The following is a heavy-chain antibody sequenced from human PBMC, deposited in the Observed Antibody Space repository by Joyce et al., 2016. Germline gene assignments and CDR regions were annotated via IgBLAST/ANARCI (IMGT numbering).Heavy chain of an antibody. V-gene: IGHV4-61*01. CDR1: GDSFSDTSYY. D-gene: IGHD3-10*01. J-gene: IGHJ6*02. CDR2: IYNRVAT. CDR3: ATSLPSRVGGFQFFGLDV. Sequence: HLQESGPGLVKPSETLSLTCTISGDSFSDTSYYWSWIRQPPGKGLEWLVFIYNRVATHYKPSLGGRLSISACAAKKQFSLRLTSVTSADTAVYYCATSLPSRVGGFQFFGLDVWGQGTTVIVS.